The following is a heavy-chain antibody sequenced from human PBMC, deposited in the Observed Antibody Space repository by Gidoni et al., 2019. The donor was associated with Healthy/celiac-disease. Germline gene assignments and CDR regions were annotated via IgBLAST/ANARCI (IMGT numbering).Heavy chain of an antibody. CDR3: AKDMTSSGWYYFDY. J-gene: IGHJ4*02. D-gene: IGHD6-19*01. CDR1: GFTSDDYA. Sequence: EVQLVESGGGLVQPGRSLRRSCAASGFTSDDYAMHWVRQAPGKGLEWVSGISWNSGSIGYADSVKGRFTISRDNAKNSMYLQMNSLRAEDTALYYCAKDMTSSGWYYFDYWGQGTLVTVSS. CDR2: ISWNSGSI. V-gene: IGHV3-9*02.